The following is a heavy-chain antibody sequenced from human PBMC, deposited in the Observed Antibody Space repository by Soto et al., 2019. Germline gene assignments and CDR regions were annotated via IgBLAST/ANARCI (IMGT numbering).Heavy chain of an antibody. CDR3: AKGGRKWLVTSDFNY. CDR2: VSHDGINT. CDR1: GFTSSDYA. V-gene: IGHV3-30*18. J-gene: IGHJ4*02. Sequence: VQLVVAGGAVVQPGRSLRLPCAASGFTSSDYAMHWVRQAPGKGLQWVAVVSHDGINTHYADSVKGRFTISKDSSKNTVSVEMTSLRAEDTAVYYCAKGGRKWLVTSDFNYWGQGALVTVSS. D-gene: IGHD6-19*01.